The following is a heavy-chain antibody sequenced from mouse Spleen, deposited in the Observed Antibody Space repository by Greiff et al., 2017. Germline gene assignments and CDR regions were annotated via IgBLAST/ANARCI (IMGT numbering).Heavy chain of an antibody. J-gene: IGHJ3*01. CDR1: GFSLTNYD. CDR2: IWRGGST. CDR3: AKNDGYYYGRFAY. D-gene: IGHD1-2*01. V-gene: IGHV2-5*01. Sequence: VKLVESGPGLVQPSQSLSITCTVSGFSLTNYDIHWVRQSPGKGLEWLGVIWRGGSTDYNAAFMSRLSITKDNSKSQVFFKMNSLQADDTAIYYCAKNDGYYYGRFAYWGQGTLVTVSA.